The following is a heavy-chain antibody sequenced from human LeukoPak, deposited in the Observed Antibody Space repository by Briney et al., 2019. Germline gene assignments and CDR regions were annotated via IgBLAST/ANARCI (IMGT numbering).Heavy chain of an antibody. J-gene: IGHJ6*02. CDR1: GFTFSTYS. D-gene: IGHD2-2*01. V-gene: IGHV3-21*01. CDR3: ARALGDQPDYYYGMDV. CDR2: ITTSTTVPHI. Sequence: GGSLRLSGAAPGFTFSTYSMNGFRQAPGGGLEWVSSITTSTTVPHIFYADSVTGRFTISRDNADNSLFLQMNSLRAEDTAVYYCARALGDQPDYYYGMDVWGQGTTVTVSS.